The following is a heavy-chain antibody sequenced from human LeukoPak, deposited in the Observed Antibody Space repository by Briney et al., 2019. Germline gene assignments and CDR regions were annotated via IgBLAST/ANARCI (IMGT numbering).Heavy chain of an antibody. CDR3: AREPAPIVVVPAASRYYYYYYGMDV. CDR2: ISYDGSNK. J-gene: IGHJ6*04. V-gene: IGHV3-30*04. CDR1: GFTFSSYA. Sequence: RRSLRLSCAASGFTFSSYAMHCVRQAPGKGLEWVAVISYDGSNKYYADSVKGRFTISRDNSKNTLYLQMNSLRAEDTAVYYCAREPAPIVVVPAASRYYYYYYGMDVWGKGTTVTASS. D-gene: IGHD2-2*01.